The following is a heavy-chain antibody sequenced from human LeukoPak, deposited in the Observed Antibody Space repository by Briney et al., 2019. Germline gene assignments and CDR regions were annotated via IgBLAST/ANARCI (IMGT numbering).Heavy chain of an antibody. D-gene: IGHD3-10*01. V-gene: IGHV4-59*01. Sequence: PSETLSLTCTVSGGSISSYYWSLIRQPPGKGLEWIGYIYYSGSTNYNPSLKSRVTISVDTSKNQFSLKLSSVTAADTAVYYCARYGESYGSGGNWFDPWGQGTLVTVSS. J-gene: IGHJ5*02. CDR2: IYYSGST. CDR3: ARYGESYGSGGNWFDP. CDR1: GGSISSYY.